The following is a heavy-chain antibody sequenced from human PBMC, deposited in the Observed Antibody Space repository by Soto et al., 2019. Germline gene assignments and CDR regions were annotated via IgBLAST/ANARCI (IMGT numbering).Heavy chain of an antibody. J-gene: IGHJ4*02. CDR2: INHSGST. Sequence: ETLSLTYAFYGGSFSGYYWSWIRQPPGKGLEWIGEINHSGSTNYNPSLKSRVTISVDTSKNQFSLKLSSVTAADTAVYYCARNTAINTYYFDYWGQGTLVTVS. V-gene: IGHV4-34*01. CDR1: GGSFSGYY. CDR3: ARNTAINTYYFDY. D-gene: IGHD5-18*01.